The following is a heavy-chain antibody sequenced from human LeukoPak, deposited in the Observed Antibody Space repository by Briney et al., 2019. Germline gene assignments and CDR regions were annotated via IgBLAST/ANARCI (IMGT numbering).Heavy chain of an antibody. Sequence: PGGSLRLSCAASGFTFDDYAMHWVRQAPGKGLEWVSGISWNSGSIGYADSVKGRFTIYRDNAKNSLYLQMNSLRAEDTALYYCAKEYSSSSGFDYWGQGTLVTVSS. D-gene: IGHD6-6*01. V-gene: IGHV3-9*01. J-gene: IGHJ4*02. CDR3: AKEYSSSSGFDY. CDR2: ISWNSGSI. CDR1: GFTFDDYA.